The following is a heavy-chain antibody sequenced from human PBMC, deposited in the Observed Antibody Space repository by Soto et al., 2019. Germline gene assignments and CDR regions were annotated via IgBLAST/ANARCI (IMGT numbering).Heavy chain of an antibody. D-gene: IGHD4-4*01. Sequence: SSETLSLTCTVSGDSISSATHYWNWIRQHPGKGLEWIGYVSSSGNSYYSPSLKSRVFMSVDTSKNLFSLKLSYVTAADTAIYYCVGGLTSNYNYFNSWGQGTQVTVSS. CDR1: GDSISSATHY. CDR3: VGGLTSNYNYFNS. V-gene: IGHV4-31*03. CDR2: VSSSGNS. J-gene: IGHJ4*02.